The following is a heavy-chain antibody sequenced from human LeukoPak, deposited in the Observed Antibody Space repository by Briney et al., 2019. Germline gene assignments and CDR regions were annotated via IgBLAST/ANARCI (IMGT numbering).Heavy chain of an antibody. Sequence: PGRSLRLSCAASEFTFSSYGMHWVRQAPGKGLEWVAVIWYDGSNKYYADSVKGRFTISRDNSKNTLYLQMNSLRAENTAVYYCARGSRFGIVVVVAAGCIHVWGQGTTVTVPS. V-gene: IGHV3-33*01. CDR3: ARGSRFGIVVVVAAGCIHV. J-gene: IGHJ6*02. CDR2: IWYDGSNK. CDR1: EFTFSSYG. D-gene: IGHD2-15*01.